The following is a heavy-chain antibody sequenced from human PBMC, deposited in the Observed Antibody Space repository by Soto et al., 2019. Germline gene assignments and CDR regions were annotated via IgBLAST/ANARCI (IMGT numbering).Heavy chain of an antibody. CDR1: GFAISRGYY. D-gene: IGHD2-21*02. J-gene: IGHJ4*02. CDR3: AREKVGTTFFDT. V-gene: IGHV4-38-2*02. CDR2: IYPSVSS. Sequence: PSETRSLTCSVSGFAISRGYYWSWVRQPPGKGLEWIGSIYPSVSSYHNPSLATRLGLSIDASKNQFTLNLTSVTAADTALYFCAREKVGTTFFDTWGQGIQVTVSS.